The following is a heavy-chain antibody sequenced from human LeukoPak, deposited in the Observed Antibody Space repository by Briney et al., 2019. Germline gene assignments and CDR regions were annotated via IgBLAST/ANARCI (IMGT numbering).Heavy chain of an antibody. Sequence: SGISWNSGSIGYADSVKGRFTITRDNAKNSLYLQMNSLRAEDTALYYCARSPYNWNLDDWGQGTLVTVSS. D-gene: IGHD1-7*01. J-gene: IGHJ4*02. CDR2: ISWNSGSI. V-gene: IGHV3-9*01. CDR3: ARSPYNWNLDD.